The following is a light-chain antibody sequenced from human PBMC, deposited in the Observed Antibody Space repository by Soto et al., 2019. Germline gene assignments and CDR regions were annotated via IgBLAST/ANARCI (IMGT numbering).Light chain of an antibody. V-gene: IGLV2-23*02. CDR1: SSDVGSYNL. Sequence: QSALTQPASVSGSPGQSITISCTGTSSDVGSYNLVSWYQQHPGKAPKLMIYEVSKRPSGVSNRFSGSKSGNTASLTISGLQAEDEADYYCCSYAGSHWVFGGGTKPPS. CDR2: EVS. J-gene: IGLJ3*02. CDR3: CSYAGSHWV.